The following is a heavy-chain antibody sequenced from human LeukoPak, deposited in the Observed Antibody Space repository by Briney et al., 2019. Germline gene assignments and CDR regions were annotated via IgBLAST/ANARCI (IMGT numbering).Heavy chain of an antibody. V-gene: IGHV1-24*01. CDR2: FDPEDGET. J-gene: IGHJ2*01. CDR3: ATGHGRYGVTGTTYFDL. D-gene: IGHD1-7*01. Sequence: GASVKVSCKVSGYTLTELSMHWVRQAPGKGLEWMGGFDPEDGETIYAQKFQGRVTMTEDTSTDTAYMELSSLRSEDTAVYYCATGHGRYGVTGTTYFDLWGRGTLVTVSS. CDR1: GYTLTELS.